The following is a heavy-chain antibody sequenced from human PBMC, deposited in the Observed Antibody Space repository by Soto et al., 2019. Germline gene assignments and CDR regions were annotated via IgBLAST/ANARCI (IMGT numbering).Heavy chain of an antibody. CDR2: ISSCSSTI. CDR3: ASGTNGAFFVY. Sequence: QVQLVESGGGLVKPGGSLRLSCAASGFTFSDYYMSWIRQAPGKGLEWVSYISSCSSTIFYADSVKGRFTISRDNVKNALYLQMNSLRAEDTAVYYCASGTNGAFFVYWGQGILVTVSS. J-gene: IGHJ4*02. D-gene: IGHD2-8*01. V-gene: IGHV3-11*01. CDR1: GFTFSDYY.